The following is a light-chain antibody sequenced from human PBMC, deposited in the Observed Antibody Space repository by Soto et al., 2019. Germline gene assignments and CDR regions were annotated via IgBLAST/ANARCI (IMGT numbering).Light chain of an antibody. CDR3: QSYDSSLSGSV. Sequence: QSALTQPPSVSGAPGQRVTISCTGSSSNIGAGYDVHWYQQLPGTAPKLLIYGNSNRPSGVPDRFSGSKSGTSAFLAITGLQAEDEADYYCQSYDSSLSGSVFGGGTQLTVL. CDR2: GNS. V-gene: IGLV1-40*01. CDR1: SSNIGAGYD. J-gene: IGLJ7*01.